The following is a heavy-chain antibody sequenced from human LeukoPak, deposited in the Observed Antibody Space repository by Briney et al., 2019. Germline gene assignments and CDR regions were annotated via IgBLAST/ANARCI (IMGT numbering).Heavy chain of an antibody. Sequence: SETLSLTCAVYGGSFSGYYWSWIRQPPGKGLEWIGEINHSGSTNYNPSLKSRVTISVDTSKNQFSLKLTSVTAADTAVYYCARAPMVRGVIITYNWFDPWGQGTLVTVSS. J-gene: IGHJ5*02. CDR1: GGSFSGYY. D-gene: IGHD3-10*01. CDR3: ARAPMVRGVIITYNWFDP. CDR2: INHSGST. V-gene: IGHV4-34*01.